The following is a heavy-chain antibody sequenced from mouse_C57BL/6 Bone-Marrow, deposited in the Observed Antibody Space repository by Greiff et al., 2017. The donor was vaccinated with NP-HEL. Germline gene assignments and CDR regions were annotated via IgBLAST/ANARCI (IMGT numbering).Heavy chain of an antibody. CDR2: IDPSDSYT. D-gene: IGHD2-5*01. J-gene: IGHJ4*01. Sequence: VQLQQPGAELVKPGASVKLSCKASGYTFTSYWMQWVKQRPGQGLEWIGEIDPSDSYTNYNQKFKGKATLTVDTSSSTAYMQLSSLTSEDSAVYYCARWYSNYGAMDYWGQGTSVTVSS. V-gene: IGHV1-50*01. CDR1: GYTFTSYW. CDR3: ARWYSNYGAMDY.